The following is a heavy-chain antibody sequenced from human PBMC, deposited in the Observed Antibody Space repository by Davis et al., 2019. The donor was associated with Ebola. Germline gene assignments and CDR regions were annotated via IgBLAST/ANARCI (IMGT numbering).Heavy chain of an antibody. CDR3: VREANAFDI. CDR1: GFAFDDYA. Sequence: PGGSLRLSCTASGFAFDDYAMHWVRQPPGKGLEWVSGILRESGSIGYLDSVRGRFTISRDDARNTVNLQMNRLRADDTAVYYCVREANAFDIWGQGTMVTVSS. V-gene: IGHV3-9*01. J-gene: IGHJ3*02. CDR2: ILRESGSI.